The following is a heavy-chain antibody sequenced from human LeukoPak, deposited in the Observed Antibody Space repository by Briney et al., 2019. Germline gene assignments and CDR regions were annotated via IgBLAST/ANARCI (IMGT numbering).Heavy chain of an antibody. V-gene: IGHV1-2*02. Sequence: GASVKVSCKASGYTFTGYYMHWVRQAPGQGPEWMGWINPNSGGTNYAQKFQGRVTMTRDTSISTAYMELSRLRSDDTAVYYCARDDSGSLARSFDYWGQGTLVTVSS. D-gene: IGHD1-26*01. CDR3: ARDDSGSLARSFDY. J-gene: IGHJ4*02. CDR1: GYTFTGYY. CDR2: INPNSGGT.